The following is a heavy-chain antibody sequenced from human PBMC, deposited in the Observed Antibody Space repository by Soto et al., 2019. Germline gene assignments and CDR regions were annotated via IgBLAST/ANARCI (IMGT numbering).Heavy chain of an antibody. D-gene: IGHD2-15*01. CDR1: GFTFDNCG. J-gene: IGHJ4*02. V-gene: IGHV3-9*01. Sequence: EVQLVESGGGLVQPGRSLRLSCAASGFTFDNCGMHWVRQAPGKGLEWVAGISWDSSTIGYADSVRGRFINSRDDDKNFLYLQMDSLRGEDTSLYYCVQGRYPTRATPLDHWGQRTQVIVSS. CDR2: ISWDSSTI. CDR3: VQGRYPTRATPLDH.